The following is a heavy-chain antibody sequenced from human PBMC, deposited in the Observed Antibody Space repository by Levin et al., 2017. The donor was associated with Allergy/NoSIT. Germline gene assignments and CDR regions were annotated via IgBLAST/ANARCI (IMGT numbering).Heavy chain of an antibody. Sequence: GGSLRLCCAASGFTFSTYIMTWVRQAPGKGLEWVSYISSTSTYIYYADSVKGRFINSRDNAKNSLCLQMNSLRAEDTALYYCARITSGGMDVWGQGTTVTVSS. CDR1: GFTFSTYI. CDR2: ISSTSTYI. D-gene: IGHD3-10*01. CDR3: ARITSGGMDV. J-gene: IGHJ6*02. V-gene: IGHV3-21*01.